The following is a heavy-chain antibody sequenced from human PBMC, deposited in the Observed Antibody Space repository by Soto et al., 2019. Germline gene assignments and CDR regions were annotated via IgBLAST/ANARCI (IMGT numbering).Heavy chain of an antibody. Sequence: LRLSCAASGFSFSSYAMHWVRQAPGKGLEWVAVISYDGSNTYYADSVKGRFTISRDNSKNTLYLQMNSLRAEDTAVYYCAKDQAAAGAFDYWGQGTMVT. CDR3: AKDQAAAGAFDY. D-gene: IGHD6-13*01. J-gene: IGHJ4*02. V-gene: IGHV3-30-3*01. CDR1: GFSFSSYA. CDR2: ISYDGSNT.